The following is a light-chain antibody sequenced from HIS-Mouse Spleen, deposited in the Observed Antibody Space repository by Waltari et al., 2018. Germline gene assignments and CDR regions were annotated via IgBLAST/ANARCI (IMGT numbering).Light chain of an antibody. CDR3: YSTDSSGNHRV. Sequence: SYELTQPPSVSVSPGQTARITRPGAALPKKYAYWYQQKSGQAPVLVTYEDSKRPSGIPERFSGSSSGTMATLTISGAQVEDEADYYCYSTDSSGNHRVFGGGTKLTVL. CDR2: EDS. V-gene: IGLV3-10*01. J-gene: IGLJ2*01. CDR1: ALPKKY.